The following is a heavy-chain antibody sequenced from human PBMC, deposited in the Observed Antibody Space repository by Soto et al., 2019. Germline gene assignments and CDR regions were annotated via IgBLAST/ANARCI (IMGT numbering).Heavy chain of an antibody. J-gene: IGHJ4*02. CDR2: IRNDGSNE. Sequence: GGSLRLSCAASGFTFSNYGMHWVHQAPGKGLEWVAVIRNDGSNEYYADSVKGRFTISRDNPKHTLYLQMNSLRAEDTAVYYCAKGPAGGDTHRSADYWGQGALVTVSS. V-gene: IGHV3-30*18. CDR1: GFTFSNYG. D-gene: IGHD3-16*01. CDR3: AKGPAGGDTHRSADY.